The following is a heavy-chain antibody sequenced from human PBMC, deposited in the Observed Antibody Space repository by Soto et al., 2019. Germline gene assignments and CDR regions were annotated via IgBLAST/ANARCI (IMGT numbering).Heavy chain of an antibody. J-gene: IGHJ4*02. D-gene: IGHD3-22*01. Sequence: SVKVSCKASGYTFTSYGISWVRQAPGQGLEWMGWISAYTGNTNYAQKLQGRVTMTTDTSTSTAYMELRGLRSDDTAVYYCARLDYDSSGYYYYCDYWGQGTLVTVSS. CDR1: GYTFTSYG. CDR2: ISAYTGNT. V-gene: IGHV1-18*01. CDR3: ARLDYDSSGYYYYCDY.